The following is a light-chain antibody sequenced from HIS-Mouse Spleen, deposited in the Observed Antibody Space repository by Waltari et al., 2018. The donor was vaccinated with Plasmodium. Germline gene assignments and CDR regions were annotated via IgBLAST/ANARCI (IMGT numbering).Light chain of an antibody. CDR2: GSY. J-gene: IGKJ1*01. Sequence: EIVMTQSPATLSVSPGERATLSCRASQSVSSNLAWYQQKPGQAPSLLIYGSYTRATGIPARFSGIGSGTEFTLTISSLQSEDFAVYYCQQYNNWPAWTFGQGTKVEIK. CDR3: QQYNNWPAWT. V-gene: IGKV3-15*01. CDR1: QSVSSN.